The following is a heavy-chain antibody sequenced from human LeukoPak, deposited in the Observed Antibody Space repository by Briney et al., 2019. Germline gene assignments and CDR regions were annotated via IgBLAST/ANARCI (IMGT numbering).Heavy chain of an antibody. V-gene: IGHV1-18*01. CDR2: ISTNKGNT. D-gene: IGHD3-9*01. CDR1: GYIFTNYG. J-gene: IGHJ4*02. CDR3: ARDLVKPPIGGY. Sequence: ASVKVSCKASGYIFTNYGISWVRQAPGQGLEWMGWISTNKGNTNYAQKLQGRVTLTTDTSSSTAYMELRSLRSDDTAVYYCARDLVKPPIGGYWGQGTLVTVS.